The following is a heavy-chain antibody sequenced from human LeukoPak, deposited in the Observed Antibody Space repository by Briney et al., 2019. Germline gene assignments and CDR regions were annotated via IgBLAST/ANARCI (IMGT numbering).Heavy chain of an antibody. J-gene: IGHJ3*02. V-gene: IGHV4-59*11. Sequence: SETLSLTCTVSGASITHHYWSWIRQPPGKGLEYIGYFYYDGSTNYTSSVRSGVTILVDTSRNQFTLNLRSVTAADTAKYYCARGLGGRYRYMGGFAFDIWGQGTMVAVSS. CDR3: ARGLGGRYRYMGGFAFDI. CDR2: FYYDGST. D-gene: IGHD2-15*01. CDR1: GASITHHY.